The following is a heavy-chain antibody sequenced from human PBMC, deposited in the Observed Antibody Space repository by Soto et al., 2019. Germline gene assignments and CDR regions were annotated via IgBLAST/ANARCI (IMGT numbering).Heavy chain of an antibody. CDR3: ASRITMVRGVRRFDY. CDR2: IYYSGST. Sequence: QLQLQESGPGLVKPSETLSLTCTISGGSISSSSYYWGWIRQSPGKGLEWIGSIYYSGSTYYNPSLKSRVTISVDTSKNQFSLKLSSVTAADTAVHYCASRITMVRGVRRFDYWGQGTLVTVSS. CDR1: GGSISSSSYY. J-gene: IGHJ4*02. V-gene: IGHV4-39*01. D-gene: IGHD3-10*01.